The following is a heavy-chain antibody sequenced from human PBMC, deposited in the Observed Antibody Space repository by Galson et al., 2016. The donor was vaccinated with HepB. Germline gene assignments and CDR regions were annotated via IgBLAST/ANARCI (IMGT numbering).Heavy chain of an antibody. Sequence: QSGAEVKKPGESLKISCEFSGHYFARYWIGWVRQMPGKGLEWMGIIYPGDSDTRYGPSFRGQVTISVDESISTAYLQWSSLKASDPAIYYCVRVNFVWLLEYFYGVDVWGQGTTVTVSS. V-gene: IGHV5-51*01. CDR3: VRVNFVWLLEYFYGVDV. CDR1: GHYFARYW. CDR2: IYPGDSDT. J-gene: IGHJ6*02. D-gene: IGHD3-9*01.